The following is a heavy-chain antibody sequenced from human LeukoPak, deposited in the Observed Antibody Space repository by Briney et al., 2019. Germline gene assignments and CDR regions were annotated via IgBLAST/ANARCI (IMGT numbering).Heavy chain of an antibody. V-gene: IGHV4-30-4*01. CDR3: ARGRFGVKGAFDI. J-gene: IGHJ3*02. Sequence: SETLSLTCTVSGGSISSGDYHWSWIRQPPGKGLEWIGYIYYSGSTYYNPSLKSRVTISVDTSKNQFSLKLSSVTAADTAVYYCARGRFGVKGAFDIWGQGTMVTVSS. D-gene: IGHD3-10*01. CDR2: IYYSGST. CDR1: GGSISSGDYH.